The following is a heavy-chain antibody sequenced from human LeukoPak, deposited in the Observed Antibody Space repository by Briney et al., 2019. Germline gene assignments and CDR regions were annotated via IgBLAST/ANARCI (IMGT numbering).Heavy chain of an antibody. J-gene: IGHJ4*02. D-gene: IGHD4-11*01. CDR3: ACYSVLGRTFDC. Sequence: SETLSLTCAVSGASMNDYYWSWIRQTPGKGLGWIGHVHHSFSSNFSPSLKSRVTMSMDTSKSQFSLRVTSVTAADTAVYYCACYSVLGRTFDCWGQGTQVTVSS. V-gene: IGHV4-59*01. CDR1: GASMNDYY. CDR2: VHHSFSS.